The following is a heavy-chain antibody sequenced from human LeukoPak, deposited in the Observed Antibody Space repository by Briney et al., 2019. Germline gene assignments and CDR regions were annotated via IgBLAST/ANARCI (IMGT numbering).Heavy chain of an antibody. CDR2: IYHSGST. CDR1: GGSISSGGYY. D-gene: IGHD3-3*01. V-gene: IGHV4-30-2*01. J-gene: IGHJ3*02. CDR3: ARTSITIFGVVIIEDAFDI. Sequence: SQTLSLTCTVSGGSISSGGYYWSWIRQPPGKGLEWIGYIYHSGSTYYNPSLKSRVTISVDRSKNQFSLKLSSVTAADTAVYYCARTSITIFGVVIIEDAFDIWGQGTMVTVSS.